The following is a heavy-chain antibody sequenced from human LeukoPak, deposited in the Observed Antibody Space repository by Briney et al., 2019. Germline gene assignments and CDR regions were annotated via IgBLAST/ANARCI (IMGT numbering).Heavy chain of an antibody. V-gene: IGHV1-24*01. Sequence: ASVKVSCKVSGYTLTELSMHWVRQAPGKGLEWMGGFDPEDGETIYAQKFQGRVTMTEDTSTDTAYMELSSLRSEDTAVYYCATYDSSSSVVGYFDYWGQGTLVTVSS. CDR3: ATYDSSSSVVGYFDY. CDR2: FDPEDGET. J-gene: IGHJ4*02. CDR1: GYTLTELS. D-gene: IGHD6-6*01.